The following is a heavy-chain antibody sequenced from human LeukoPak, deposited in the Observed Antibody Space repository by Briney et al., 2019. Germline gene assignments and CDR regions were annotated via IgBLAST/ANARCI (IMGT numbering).Heavy chain of an antibody. V-gene: IGHV1-2*02. CDR3: ARESGFDWLLPHWRGYFDY. D-gene: IGHD3-9*01. CDR2: INPNSGGT. CDR1: GYTFTGYY. Sequence: ASVKVSCKASGYTFTGYYMHWVRQAPGQGLEWMGWINPNSGGTNYAQKFQGRVTMTRDTSISTAYMELSRLRSDDTAVYYCARESGFDWLLPHWRGYFDYWGQGTLVTVSS. J-gene: IGHJ4*02.